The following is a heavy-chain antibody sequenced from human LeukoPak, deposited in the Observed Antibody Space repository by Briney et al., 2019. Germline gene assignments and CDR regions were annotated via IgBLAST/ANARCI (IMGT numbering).Heavy chain of an antibody. CDR2: INSDGSST. J-gene: IGHJ4*02. D-gene: IGHD3-22*01. Sequence: PGGSLRLSCAAYGFTFSSYWMHLVRQAPGKGLVWVSRINSDGSSTSYADSVKGRFTISRDNAKNTLYLQMNSLRAEDTAVYYCARVNSYYYDSSGYYGVEYYFDYWGQGTLVTVSS. CDR1: GFTFSSYW. V-gene: IGHV3-74*01. CDR3: ARVNSYYYDSSGYYGVEYYFDY.